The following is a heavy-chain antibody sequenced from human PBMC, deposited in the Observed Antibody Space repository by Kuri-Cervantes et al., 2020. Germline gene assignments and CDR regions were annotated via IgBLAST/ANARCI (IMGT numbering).Heavy chain of an antibody. V-gene: IGHV3-48*03. CDR1: GFTFSSYE. CDR2: ISGSDNTI. D-gene: IGHD6-13*01. Sequence: GGSLRLSCAASGFTFSSYEMNWVRQAPGKGLEWLSYISGSDNTIYYADSVKGRFTISRDNAKNSLYLQMNSLRAEDTAVYFCARTIADSGAYWGQGTLVTVSS. J-gene: IGHJ4*02. CDR3: ARTIADSGAY.